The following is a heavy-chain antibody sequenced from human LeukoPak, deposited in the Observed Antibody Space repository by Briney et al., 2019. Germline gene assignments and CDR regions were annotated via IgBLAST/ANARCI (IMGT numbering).Heavy chain of an antibody. CDR1: GFTVSSSY. D-gene: IGHD3-3*01. Sequence: PGGSLRLSCAASGFTVSSSYMSWVRQAPGKGLEYVSVIYSGGNTYYAGSVKGRFTISRDNSKNTVYLQMNSLRAEDTAVYYCANGRGWSGSLGAYWGQGTLVTVSS. CDR2: IYSGGNT. CDR3: ANGRGWSGSLGAY. V-gene: IGHV3-53*01. J-gene: IGHJ4*02.